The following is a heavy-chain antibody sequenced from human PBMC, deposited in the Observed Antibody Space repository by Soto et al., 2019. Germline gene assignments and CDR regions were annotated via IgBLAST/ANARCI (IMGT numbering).Heavy chain of an antibody. CDR1: GFTFSSYV. CDR3: ARGAGTPPDYYYGMDV. J-gene: IGHJ6*02. D-gene: IGHD1-1*01. Sequence: QVQLVESGGGVVQPGRSLRLSCAASGFTFSSYVLHWVRRAPGRGLEWVAVISYDGSNKYYADSVKGRFTISRDNSKNTLYLQMNSLRAEDTAVYYCARGAGTPPDYYYGMDVWGQGTTVTVSS. V-gene: IGHV3-30-3*01. CDR2: ISYDGSNK.